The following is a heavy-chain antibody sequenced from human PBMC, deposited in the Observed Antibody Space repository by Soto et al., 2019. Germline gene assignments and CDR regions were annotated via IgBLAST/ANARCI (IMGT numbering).Heavy chain of an antibody. CDR1: GYTFTDYY. CDR3: ARGLELAVTTGSHWFDP. V-gene: IGHV1-2*02. D-gene: IGHD4-17*01. Sequence: ASVKVSCKASGYTFTDYYMDWVRQAPGQGLEWMGWINPKTGGTKSAQKFRGRVSMTRDTSISTAYMELSRLTSDDTAIYYCARGLELAVTTGSHWFDPWGQGTLVTVSS. CDR2: INPKTGGT. J-gene: IGHJ5*02.